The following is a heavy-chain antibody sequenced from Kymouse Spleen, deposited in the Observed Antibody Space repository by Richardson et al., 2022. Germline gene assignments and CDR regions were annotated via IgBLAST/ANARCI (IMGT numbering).Heavy chain of an antibody. D-gene: IGHD4-11,IGHD4-11*01. V-gene: IGHV4-61*01. J-gene: IGHJ5*02. CDR1: GGSVSSGSYY. Sequence: QVQLQESGPGLVKPSETLSLTCTVSGGSVSSGSYYWSWIRQPPGKGLEWIGYIYYSGSTNYNPSLKSRVTISVDTSKNQFSLKLSSVTAADTAVYYCARTTVTTHWFDPWGQGTLVTVSS. CDR3: ARTTVTTHWFDP. CDR2: IYYSGST.